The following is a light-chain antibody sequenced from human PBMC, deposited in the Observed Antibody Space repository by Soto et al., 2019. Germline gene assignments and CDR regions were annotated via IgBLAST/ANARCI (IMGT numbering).Light chain of an antibody. J-gene: IGKJ4*01. CDR2: AAS. CDR3: QKKNTPPPI. Sequence: DIQMTQSPSSLSASIGDRVTITCRASQGISNYLAWYQQQPGKVPKLLIYAASTLQSGVPSRFSGSGSGTVFTLTISSLQLKDVKPYSFQKKNTPPPIFGGGPKGEIK. V-gene: IGKV1-27*01. CDR1: QGISNY.